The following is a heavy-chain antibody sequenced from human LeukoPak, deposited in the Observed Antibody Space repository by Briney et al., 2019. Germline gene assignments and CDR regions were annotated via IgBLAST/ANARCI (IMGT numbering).Heavy chain of an antibody. CDR3: ERQTYDSNGYYYEDY. CDR2: VYPGDSDT. V-gene: IGHV5-51*01. Sequence: GESLKISCKGSGYNSASYWIGWVRQMPEKGLEWMGIVYPGDSDTTYSPSFQGQVTISADKSISTAYLQWRSLKASDTSMYYCERQTYDSNGYYYEDYWGQGTLVTVSS. J-gene: IGHJ4*02. CDR1: GYNSASYW. D-gene: IGHD3-22*01.